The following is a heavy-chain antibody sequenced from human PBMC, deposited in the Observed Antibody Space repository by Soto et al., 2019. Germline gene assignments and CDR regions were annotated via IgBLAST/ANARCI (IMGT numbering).Heavy chain of an antibody. V-gene: IGHV5-10-1*01. CDR1: GYSFTSYW. CDR2: IDPSDSYT. J-gene: IGHJ5*02. Sequence: ESLKISCKGSGYSFTSYWISWVRQMPGKGLEWMGRIDPSDSYTNYSPSFQGHVTISADKSISTAYLQWSSLKASDTAMYYCARQGDGIAARPYNWFDPWGQGTLVTVSS. D-gene: IGHD6-6*01. CDR3: ARQGDGIAARPYNWFDP.